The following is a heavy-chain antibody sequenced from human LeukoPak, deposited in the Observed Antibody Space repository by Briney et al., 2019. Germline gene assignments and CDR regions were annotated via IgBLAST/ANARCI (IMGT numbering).Heavy chain of an antibody. Sequence: PGGSLRLSCAASGFTFSSYGMHWVRQAPGKGLEWVAVISYDGSNKYYADSVKGRFTISRDNSKNTLYLQMNSLRAEDTAVYYCAWDYCSGGSCYSGPDYWGQGTLVTVSS. V-gene: IGHV3-30*03. CDR3: AWDYCSGGSCYSGPDY. D-gene: IGHD2-15*01. CDR1: GFTFSSYG. J-gene: IGHJ4*02. CDR2: ISYDGSNK.